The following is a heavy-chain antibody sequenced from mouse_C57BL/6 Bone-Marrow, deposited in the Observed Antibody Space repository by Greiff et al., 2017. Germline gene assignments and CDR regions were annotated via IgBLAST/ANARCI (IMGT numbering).Heavy chain of an antibody. V-gene: IGHV1-76*01. D-gene: IGHD2-4*01. CDR2: IYPGSGDT. J-gene: IGHJ4*01. CDR3: ARGRLRRMDY. CDR1: GYTFTDYY. Sequence: VQLQQSGAELVRPGASVKLSCKASGYTFTDYYINWVKQRPGQGLEWIARIYPGSGDTYYTEKFKGKATLTAEKSSSTPYMQLRSLPSEGSAVDFCARGRLRRMDYWGQGTSVTVAS.